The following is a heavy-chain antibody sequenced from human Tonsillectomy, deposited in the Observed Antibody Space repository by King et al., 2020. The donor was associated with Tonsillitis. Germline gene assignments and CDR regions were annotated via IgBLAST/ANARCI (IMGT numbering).Heavy chain of an antibody. CDR2: MYPGDSET. Sequence: VQLVESGAEVKKPGESLKISCKGSGYSFTTYWIGWVRQMPGKGLEWMGIMYPGDSETRYSPSFQGQVTMSADKSISTAYLQWSRLKASDTAMYYCARHEVSSSSGWYLFDYWGQGTLVTVSS. CDR3: ARHEVSSSSGWYLFDY. D-gene: IGHD6-19*01. V-gene: IGHV5-51*01. CDR1: GYSFTTYW. J-gene: IGHJ4*02.